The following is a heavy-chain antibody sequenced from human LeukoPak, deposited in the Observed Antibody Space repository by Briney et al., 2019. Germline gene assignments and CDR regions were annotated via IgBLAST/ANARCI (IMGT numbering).Heavy chain of an antibody. CDR2: IIPIFGTA. V-gene: IGHV1-69*13. CDR1: GGTFSSYA. J-gene: IGHJ4*02. Sequence: SVKVSCKASGGTFSSYAISWVRQAPGQGLEWMGGIIPIFGTANYAQKLQGRVTITADESTSTAYMELSSLRSEDTAVYYCRILYGGSYYFDYWGQGTLVTVSS. CDR3: RILYGGSYYFDY. D-gene: IGHD4-23*01.